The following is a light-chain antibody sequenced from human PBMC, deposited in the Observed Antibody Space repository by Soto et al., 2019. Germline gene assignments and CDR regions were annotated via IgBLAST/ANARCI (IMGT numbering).Light chain of an antibody. CDR3: QQYNDWPPIT. CDR2: YAS. V-gene: IGKV3-15*01. J-gene: IGKJ5*01. CDR1: QSVNNN. Sequence: EIMMTQSPATLSVSPGERATLSCRASQSVNNNLAWYQQKPGQVPRLLIYYASTRATGIPDRFSGSGSGTEFTLTISSLQSEDFALYYCQQYNDWPPITFGQGTRLEIK.